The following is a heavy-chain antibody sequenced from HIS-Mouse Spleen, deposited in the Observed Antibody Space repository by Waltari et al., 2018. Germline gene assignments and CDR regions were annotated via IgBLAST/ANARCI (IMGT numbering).Heavy chain of an antibody. D-gene: IGHD3-22*01. Sequence: EVQLVQSGAEVKKPGESLKISCKGSGYSFTSYWIGWVRQMPGKGLEWMGIIYPGDSDTRYSPSFQGQVTISADKSISTAYLQWSSLKASDTAMYYCARPRYYDSSGYYYYFDYWGQGTLVTVSS. CDR2: IYPGDSDT. CDR3: ARPRYYDSSGYYYYFDY. J-gene: IGHJ4*02. CDR1: GYSFTSYW. V-gene: IGHV5-51*03.